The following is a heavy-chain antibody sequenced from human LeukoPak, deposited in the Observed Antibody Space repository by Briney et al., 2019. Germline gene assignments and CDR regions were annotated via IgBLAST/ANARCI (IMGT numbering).Heavy chain of an antibody. CDR2: IKQDGSEK. V-gene: IGHV3-7*01. CDR3: ARSSYGRISGWFYP. J-gene: IGHJ5*02. Sequence: GGSLTLSWAASGFTFSSYWMSWVRQAPGKGREWVANIKQDGSEKNYVDSVKGRSTFSRDNGKHSLYLQRDSLRAEDTAVNYCARSSYGRISGWFYPWGQGTLVTVSS. D-gene: IGHD4-23*01. CDR1: GFTFSSYW.